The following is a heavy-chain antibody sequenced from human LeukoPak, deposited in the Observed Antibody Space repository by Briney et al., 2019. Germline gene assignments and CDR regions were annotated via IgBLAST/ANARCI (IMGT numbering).Heavy chain of an antibody. J-gene: IGHJ6*03. V-gene: IGHV4-34*01. Sequence: PSETLSLTCAVYGGSFSGYYWSWIRQPPGKGLEWTGEINHSGSTNYNPSLKSRVTISIDTSKNQFSLKLSSVTAADTALYYCARLSGFYYYYYMDVWGTGTTVTVSS. CDR3: ARLSGFYYYYYMDV. CDR2: INHSGST. D-gene: IGHD3-22*01. CDR1: GGSFSGYY.